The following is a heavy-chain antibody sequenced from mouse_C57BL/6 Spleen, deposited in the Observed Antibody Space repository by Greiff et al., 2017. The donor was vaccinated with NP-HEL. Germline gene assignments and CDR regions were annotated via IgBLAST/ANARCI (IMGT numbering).Heavy chain of an antibody. J-gene: IGHJ2*01. CDR1: GYAFSSYW. V-gene: IGHV1-80*01. Sequence: QVQLKESGAELVKPGASVKISCKASGYAFSSYWMNWVKQRPGKGLEWIGQIYPGDGDTNYNGKFKGKATLTADKSSSTAYMQLSSLTSEDSAVYFCARGGYYYGSSSDYWGQGTTLTVSS. CDR2: IYPGDGDT. CDR3: ARGGYYYGSSSDY. D-gene: IGHD1-1*01.